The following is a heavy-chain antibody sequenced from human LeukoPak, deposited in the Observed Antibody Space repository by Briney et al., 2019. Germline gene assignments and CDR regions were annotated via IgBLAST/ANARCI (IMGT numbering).Heavy chain of an antibody. D-gene: IGHD2-21*02. Sequence: GESLKISCKGSGYSFSSYWIAWVRQMPGKGLEWMGVIYPGDPDTRYSPSFQGQVTISADKSISTAYLQWSSLKASDSAMYYCARRAVTANWFDPWGQGTLVTVSS. CDR1: GYSFSSYW. J-gene: IGHJ5*02. CDR2: IYPGDPDT. CDR3: ARRAVTANWFDP. V-gene: IGHV5-51*01.